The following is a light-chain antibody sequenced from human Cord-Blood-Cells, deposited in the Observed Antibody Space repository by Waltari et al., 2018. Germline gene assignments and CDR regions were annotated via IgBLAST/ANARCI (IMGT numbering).Light chain of an antibody. CDR3: QQRSNWPPT. V-gene: IGKV3-11*01. J-gene: IGKJ2*01. CDR1: QSVSSY. Sequence: EIVLTQSPATLSLSPGERATLSCRASQSVSSYLAWYQQKPGQAPRLLIYDASNRATGIPARFSGSGSGTDFTLTINSLEPEDFAVDYCQQRSNWPPTFGQGTKLEIK. CDR2: DAS.